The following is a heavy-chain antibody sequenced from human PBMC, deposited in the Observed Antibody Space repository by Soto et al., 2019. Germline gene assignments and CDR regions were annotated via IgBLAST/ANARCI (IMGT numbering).Heavy chain of an antibody. CDR2: IYYSGST. CDR3: ARLDSSGRYVDY. Sequence: SETLSLTCTVSGGSISSSSYYWGWIRQPPGKGLEWIGSIYYSGSTYYNPSLKSRVTISVDTSKNQFSLKLSSVTAADTAVYYCARLDSSGRYVDYLGQGTLVTVSS. V-gene: IGHV4-39*01. J-gene: IGHJ4*02. D-gene: IGHD3-22*01. CDR1: GGSISSSSYY.